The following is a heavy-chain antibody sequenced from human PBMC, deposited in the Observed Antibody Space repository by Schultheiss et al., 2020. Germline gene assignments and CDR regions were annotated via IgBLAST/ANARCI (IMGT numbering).Heavy chain of an antibody. J-gene: IGHJ4*02. Sequence: GGSLRLSCAASGFTFSSYAMSWVRQAPGKGLEWVSAISGSGGSTYYADSVKGRFTISRDNAKNSLYLQMNSLRAEDTAVYYCARDQVGGRSSPFDYWGQGTLVTVSS. CDR1: GFTFSSYA. D-gene: IGHD3-10*01. V-gene: IGHV3-23*01. CDR3: ARDQVGGRSSPFDY. CDR2: ISGSGGST.